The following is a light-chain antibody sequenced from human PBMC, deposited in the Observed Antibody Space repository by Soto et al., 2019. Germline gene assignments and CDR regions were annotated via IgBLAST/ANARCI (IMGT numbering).Light chain of an antibody. CDR2: AAS. CDR1: QGIRNY. J-gene: IGKJ1*01. Sequence: DIQMTQSPSSLSASVGDRVTITCRASQGIRNYLAWFQQKPGKAPKSLIYAASSLHSGVPSKFSGSGYGTDFTLTISSLQSEDFATYYCQQYNSDPLTFGQGTKVEIK. CDR3: QQYNSDPLT. V-gene: IGKV1-16*02.